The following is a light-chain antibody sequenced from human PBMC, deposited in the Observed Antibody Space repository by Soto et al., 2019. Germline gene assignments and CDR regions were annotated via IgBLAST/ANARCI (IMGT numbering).Light chain of an antibody. Sequence: DIQMTQSPSSLSASVGGRVTITCRASQRISSYLNWYQQKPGEAPKLLIYAASSLQSGVPSRFSGSGSRTDFTLTISRLHPGDFATYYCQQSYSTPPTFGQRTKVDIK. J-gene: IGKJ1*01. V-gene: IGKV1-39*01. CDR2: AAS. CDR3: QQSYSTPPT. CDR1: QRISSY.